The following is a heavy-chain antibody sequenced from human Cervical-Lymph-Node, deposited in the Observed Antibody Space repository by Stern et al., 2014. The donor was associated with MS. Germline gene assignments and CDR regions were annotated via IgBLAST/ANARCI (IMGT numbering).Heavy chain of an antibody. CDR2: TRNDDTNR. V-gene: IGHV3-33*01. CDR1: GFIFSYYG. Sequence: VQLVESGGGVVQPGRSLRLSCAASGFIFSYYGMHWVRQAPGKGLEWVAVTRNDDTNRKYADSVKGRFTISRDNSKNTLYLEMSSLRAEDTAVYYCARDKKGIHIDYWGQGTLVTVSS. CDR3: ARDKKGIHIDY. J-gene: IGHJ4*02. D-gene: IGHD3-10*01.